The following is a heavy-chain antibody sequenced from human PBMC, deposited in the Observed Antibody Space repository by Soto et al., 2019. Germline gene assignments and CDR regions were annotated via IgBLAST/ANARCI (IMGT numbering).Heavy chain of an antibody. CDR1: GFTFSSYW. CDR2: TNEDGSTI. J-gene: IGHJ4*02. Sequence: EVQLVESGGGLVQPGGSLRLSCAASGFTFSSYWMHWVRQAPGKGLVWVSRTNEDGSTINYADSVKGRFTISRDNAKNTLDLKRNSRGAEDXAXYXXXRXMGXGGGYWGPGTLVTVSS. CDR3: XRXMGXGGGY. D-gene: IGHD3-16*01. V-gene: IGHV3-74*01.